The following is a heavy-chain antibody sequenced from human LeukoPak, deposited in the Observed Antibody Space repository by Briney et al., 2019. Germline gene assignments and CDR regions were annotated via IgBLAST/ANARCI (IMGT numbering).Heavy chain of an antibody. J-gene: IGHJ4*02. V-gene: IGHV4-59*01. CDR2: IYNTGST. Sequence: SETLSLTCTVSGGSISTYYWSWIRQPPGKGLEWIGYIYNTGSTNYNPSLKSRVTISVDTSKNQFSLKLSSVTAADTAVYYCATSGSYGGYYFDYWGQGTLVTVSS. CDR3: ATSGSYGGYYFDY. D-gene: IGHD1-26*01. CDR1: GGSISTYY.